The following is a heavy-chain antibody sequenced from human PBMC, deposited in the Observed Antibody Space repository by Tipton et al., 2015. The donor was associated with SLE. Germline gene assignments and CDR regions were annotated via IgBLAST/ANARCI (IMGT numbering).Heavy chain of an antibody. J-gene: IGHJ4*02. CDR1: GGSISSGGHY. CDR3: ARAMTYDFWSGYYGSVLGTQLDY. Sequence: TLSLTCTVSGGSISSGGHYWSWIRQQPGKGLEWIGYIYYNGNTDSNPSLKSRLMMSVDRSKNQFSLKLSSVTAADTAVYYCARAMTYDFWSGYYGSVLGTQLDYWGQGTLVTVSS. D-gene: IGHD3-3*01. V-gene: IGHV4-31*03. CDR2: IYYNGNT.